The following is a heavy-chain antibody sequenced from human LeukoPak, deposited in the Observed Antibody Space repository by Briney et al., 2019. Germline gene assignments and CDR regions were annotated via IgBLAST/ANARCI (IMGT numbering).Heavy chain of an antibody. CDR3: ARENEDAFDI. V-gene: IGHV3-53*01. CDR1: GFTVSSNH. J-gene: IGHJ3*02. CDR2: IYSGGST. Sequence: GGSLRLFCAASGFTVSSNHMSWVRQAPGKGLQWVSVIYSGGSTQYADSVKGRFTISRDNSKNTLYLQMNSLRSEDTAVYYCARENEDAFDIWGQGTMVTVSS. D-gene: IGHD1-1*01.